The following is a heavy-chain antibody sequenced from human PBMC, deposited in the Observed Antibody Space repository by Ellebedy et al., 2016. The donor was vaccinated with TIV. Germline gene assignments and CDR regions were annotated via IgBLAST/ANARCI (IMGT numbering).Heavy chain of an antibody. CDR2: IDIGATTI. J-gene: IGHJ5*02. Sequence: GESLKISCAASGFTFRDYTMNWVRQAPGKGLEWASYIDIGATTIYYADSVKGRFTISRDNAKNSLFLQMNSLRADDTAVYYCARGPPLFDPWGQGTLVTVSS. CDR3: ARGPPLFDP. V-gene: IGHV3-48*04. CDR1: GFTFRDYT.